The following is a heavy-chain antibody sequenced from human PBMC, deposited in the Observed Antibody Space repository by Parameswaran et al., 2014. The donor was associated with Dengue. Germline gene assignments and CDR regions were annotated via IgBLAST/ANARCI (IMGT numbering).Heavy chain of an antibody. CDR2: IYYNGNS. J-gene: IGHJ5*02. D-gene: IGHD3-10*01. V-gene: IGHV4-31*02. Sequence: PGKGLEWIGYIYYNGNSYYNPSLKSRVTISVDTSKNQFSLKLSSVTAADTAVYYCARVGITMVREAREFDPWGQGTLVTVSS. CDR3: ARVGITMVREAREFDP.